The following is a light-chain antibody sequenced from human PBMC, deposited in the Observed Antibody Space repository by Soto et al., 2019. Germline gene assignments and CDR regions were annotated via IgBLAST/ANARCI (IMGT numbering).Light chain of an antibody. V-gene: IGKV3-15*01. J-gene: IGKJ3*01. CDR2: GAS. CDR1: QTVGNK. Sequence: EVVMTQSPGTLSVSPGERAALSCRASQTVGNKLAWYQQKPGQDPRLLIYGASTRATGVPARFSGSGSGSEFALTISSLQSEAVACCLRLEHDNSVRTFGPGT. CDR3: LEHDNSVRT.